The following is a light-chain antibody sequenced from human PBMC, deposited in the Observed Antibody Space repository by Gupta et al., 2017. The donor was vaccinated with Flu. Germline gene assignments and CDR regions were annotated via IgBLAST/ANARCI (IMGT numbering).Light chain of an antibody. V-gene: IGLV2-14*01. Sequence: MTSSSTGTNGVMGAFDYFSGYQQHSGTAPKLIIYAVSRRLSGVSDRFSGAKSGNTASLTISGLQAEDEAHYFCHSLTASTTPGVFGGGTKLTVL. CDR2: AVS. J-gene: IGLJ3*02. CDR3: HSLTASTTPGV. CDR1: NGVMGAFDY.